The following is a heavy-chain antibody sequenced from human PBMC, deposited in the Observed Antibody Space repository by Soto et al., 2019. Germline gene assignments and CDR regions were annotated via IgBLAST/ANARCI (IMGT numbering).Heavy chain of an antibody. D-gene: IGHD1-26*01. Sequence: QVQLVQSGAEVKKPGASVKVSCKASGYTFTNFGISWVRQAPGQGLEWMGWVTGYDGNANYVQRFQGRVTMTTDTSTNTAYMDLRRLNSDDTAVYYCPRTTHEEPTFDYWGQGTLVTVSS. CDR3: PRTTHEEPTFDY. CDR1: GYTFTNFG. V-gene: IGHV1-18*01. J-gene: IGHJ4*02. CDR2: VTGYDGNA.